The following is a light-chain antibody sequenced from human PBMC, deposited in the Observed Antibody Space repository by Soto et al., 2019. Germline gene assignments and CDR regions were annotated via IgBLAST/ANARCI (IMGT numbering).Light chain of an antibody. CDR1: QSVSST. Sequence: DIVMTQSPATLSVSPGERATLSCRASQSVSSTLAWYQQKPGQAPRLLIYGASTMATGIPARFSGSGSGTEVTLTISSLQSGDFAVYYCQQYNNLPFNFGPGTKVDIK. CDR2: GAS. CDR3: QQYNNLPFN. V-gene: IGKV3-15*01. J-gene: IGKJ3*01.